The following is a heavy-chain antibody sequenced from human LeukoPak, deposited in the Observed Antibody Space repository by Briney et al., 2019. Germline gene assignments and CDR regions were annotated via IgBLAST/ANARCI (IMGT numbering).Heavy chain of an antibody. CDR1: GITFSSYA. J-gene: IGHJ4*02. CDR2: ISAGGDNT. D-gene: IGHD6-19*01. V-gene: IGHV3-23*01. Sequence: GGSLRLSCAASGITFSSYAMTWVRQAPGKGLEWVSAISAGGDNTYYADSVKGRFTISRDNSKNTLYLQMISLRAEDTAVYYCAKHGSGRYVDYWGQGTLVTVSS. CDR3: AKHGSGRYVDY.